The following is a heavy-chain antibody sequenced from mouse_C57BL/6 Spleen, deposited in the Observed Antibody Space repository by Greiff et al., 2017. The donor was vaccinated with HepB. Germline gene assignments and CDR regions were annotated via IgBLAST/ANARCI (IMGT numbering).Heavy chain of an antibody. D-gene: IGHD6-1*01. CDR3: ARGERHHYFDD. V-gene: IGHV2-2*01. Sequence: VKLQESGPGLVQPSQSLSLSCTVSGFSLTSYGVHWVRQSPGKGLEWLGVIWSGGSTDYNAAFIARLSISKDNSKSQVFFKMNSLQADDTAIYYWARGERHHYFDDWGQGTTVTVS. CDR2: IWSGGST. CDR1: GFSLTSYG. J-gene: IGHJ2*01.